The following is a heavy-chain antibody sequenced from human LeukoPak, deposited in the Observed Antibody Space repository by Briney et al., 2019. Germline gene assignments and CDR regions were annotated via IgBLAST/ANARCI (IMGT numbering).Heavy chain of an antibody. CDR1: SGSISSYY. Sequence: KPSETLSLTCTVSSGSISSYYWSWIRHPPGKGLEWSGYIYYSGSTNYNPSLKSRVTISVDTSKNQFSLQLSSVTAADTDVYYCARDNGWYTPVGSFDPWGQGTLVTVSS. D-gene: IGHD6-19*01. V-gene: IGHV4-59*01. CDR2: IYYSGST. CDR3: ARDNGWYTPVGSFDP. J-gene: IGHJ5*02.